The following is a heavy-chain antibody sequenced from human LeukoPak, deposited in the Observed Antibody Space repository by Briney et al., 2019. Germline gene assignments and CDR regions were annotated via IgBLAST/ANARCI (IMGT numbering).Heavy chain of an antibody. CDR1: GFTFSSYA. V-gene: IGHV3-23*01. D-gene: IGHD3-16*01. J-gene: IGHJ4*02. Sequence: GGSLRLSCAASGFTFSSYAMSWVRQAPGKGLEWVSAISGSGGSTYYADSVKGRFTISRDNSKNTLYLQMNSLTAEDTAVYYCVRDLILVWTPGDDFDHWGQGTLVTVSS. CDR2: ISGSGGST. CDR3: VRDLILVWTPGDDFDH.